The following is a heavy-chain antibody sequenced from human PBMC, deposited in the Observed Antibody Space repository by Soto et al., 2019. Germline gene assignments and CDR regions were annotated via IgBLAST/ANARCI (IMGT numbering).Heavy chain of an antibody. CDR3: VRQYYNGSGTYYNPYFDY. CDR2: TYYRSKWYN. D-gene: IGHD3-10*01. V-gene: IGHV6-1*01. J-gene: IGHJ4*02. Sequence: PSQTLSLTCDISGDSVSSNNVAWNWIRQSPSRGLEWLGRTYYRSKWYNDYAISVKSRIIVNPDTSKNRFSLQLNSVTTEDTAMYYCVRQYYNGSGTYYNPYFDYWGQGTMVTVSS. CDR1: GDSVSSNNVA.